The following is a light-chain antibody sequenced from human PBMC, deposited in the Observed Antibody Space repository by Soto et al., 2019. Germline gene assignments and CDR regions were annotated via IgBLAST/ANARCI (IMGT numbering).Light chain of an antibody. Sequence: IVLTQSPGTLSLSPGERTTLSCRASQSISRYLAWYQQKPGQAPRLLIYAASTRATDIPARFSGSGSGTEFTLTISNLQSEDFVVYYCQQYNNWPWTFGQGTKVDIK. CDR3: QQYNNWPWT. CDR2: AAS. J-gene: IGKJ1*01. CDR1: QSISRY. V-gene: IGKV3-15*01.